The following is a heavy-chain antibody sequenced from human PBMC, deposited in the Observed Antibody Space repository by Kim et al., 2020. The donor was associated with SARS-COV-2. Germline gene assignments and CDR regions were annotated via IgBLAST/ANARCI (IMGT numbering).Heavy chain of an antibody. V-gene: IGHV3-11*03. CDR2: ISATSQYT. D-gene: IGHD2-8*01. Sequence: PGGSLRLSCLASGFTFSDFYMTWIRQAPGKGLEWISYISATSQYTNYADSVKGRFTISRDNAKNSLYLQMGSLRAEDTAVYFCVRGAETYGPEEFWGQGTVVTVSS. CDR1: GFTFSDFY. J-gene: IGHJ4*02. CDR3: VRGAETYGPEEF.